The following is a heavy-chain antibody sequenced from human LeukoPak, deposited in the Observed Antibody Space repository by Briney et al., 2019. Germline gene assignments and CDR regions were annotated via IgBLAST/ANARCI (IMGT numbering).Heavy chain of an antibody. CDR3: AKDRGVVPAATYYFDY. D-gene: IGHD2-2*01. CDR1: GFTFSSYG. CDR2: IRYDGSNK. J-gene: IGHJ4*02. Sequence: GGSLRLSCAASGFTFSSYGMHWVRQAPGKGLEWVAFIRYDGSNKYYADSVKGRFAISRDNSKNTLYLQMNNLRAEDTAVYYCAKDRGVVPAATYYFDYWGQGTLVTVSS. V-gene: IGHV3-30*02.